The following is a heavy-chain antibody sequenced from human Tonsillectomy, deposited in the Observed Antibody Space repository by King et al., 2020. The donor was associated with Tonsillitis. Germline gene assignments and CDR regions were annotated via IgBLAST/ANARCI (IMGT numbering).Heavy chain of an antibody. CDR1: GGSISSYY. J-gene: IGHJ5*02. Sequence: VQLQESGPGLVKPSETLSLTCTVSGGSISSYYWSWIRQPPGKGLEWIGYIYYSGSTNYNPSLKSRVIISVDTSKNQFSLKLSFVTAADTAVYYCARVLIGYCTNGVCSGWFDPWGQGTLVTVSS. V-gene: IGHV4-59*01. D-gene: IGHD2-8*01. CDR2: IYYSGST. CDR3: ARVLIGYCTNGVCSGWFDP.